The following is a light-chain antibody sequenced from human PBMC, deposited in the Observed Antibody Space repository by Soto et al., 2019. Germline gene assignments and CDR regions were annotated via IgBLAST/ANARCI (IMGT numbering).Light chain of an antibody. CDR1: QSVSSY. Sequence: EIVLTQSPATLSLSPVERATLSCMASQSVSSYLAWYQQKPGQTPRLLIYDASNRATGIPARFSGSGSGTDFTLTISSLEPGDFAVYYCQQRSNWPRTFGQGTKVDIK. CDR2: DAS. CDR3: QQRSNWPRT. J-gene: IGKJ1*01. V-gene: IGKV3-11*01.